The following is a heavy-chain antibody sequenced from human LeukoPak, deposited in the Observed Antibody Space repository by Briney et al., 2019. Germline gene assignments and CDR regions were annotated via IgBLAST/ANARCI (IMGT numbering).Heavy chain of an antibody. CDR2: ISYDGSNK. CDR1: AFTFSSNA. D-gene: IGHD3-10*01. J-gene: IGHJ4*02. V-gene: IGHV3-30-3*01. Sequence: PGRSLRLSCAASAFTFSSNAMHWVPRAPGKGLKGVAVISYDGSNKYYADSVRGRFTISRDNYKNTLYLQMNSLRAEDTAVYYWASERFGELLFICDYWGQGTLFTVSP. CDR3: ASERFGELLFICDY.